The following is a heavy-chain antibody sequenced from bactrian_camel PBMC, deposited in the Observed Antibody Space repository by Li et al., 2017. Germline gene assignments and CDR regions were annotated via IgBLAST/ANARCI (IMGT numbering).Heavy chain of an antibody. CDR3: AASPNYCPRPVVAGRFRY. V-gene: IGHV3S1*01. D-gene: IGHD6*01. Sequence: HVQLVESGGGLVQPGGSLRLSCAASGFAFSSYWMYWVRQAPGKGLEWVSTINMGGGTTYYADAVKGRFTIARDNARKILYLHLNSLKPDDSAMYYCAASPNYCPRPVVAGRFRYSGQGTQVTVS. J-gene: IGHJ6*01. CDR2: INMGGGTT. CDR1: GFAFSSYW.